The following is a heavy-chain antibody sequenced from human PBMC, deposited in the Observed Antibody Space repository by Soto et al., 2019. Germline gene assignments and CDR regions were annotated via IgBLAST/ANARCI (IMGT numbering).Heavy chain of an antibody. Sequence: PSETLSLTCTVSGGSISSSSYYWGSIRQPPGKGLEWIGSIYYSGSTYYNPSLKSRFTISVDTSKNQFSLKLSSLTAADTAVYYCARVRLQGTTTSVVGRRFGCWSQGPLMRVS. V-gene: IGHV4-39*01. CDR2: IYYSGST. CDR1: GGSISSSSYY. J-gene: IGHJ4*02. CDR3: ARVRLQGTTTSVVGRRFGC. D-gene: IGHD4-17*01.